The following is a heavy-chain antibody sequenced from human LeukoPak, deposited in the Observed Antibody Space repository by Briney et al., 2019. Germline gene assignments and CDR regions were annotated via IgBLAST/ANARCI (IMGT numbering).Heavy chain of an antibody. CDR2: IIPIFGIP. Sequence: EASVKVSCKASGGTFSSFSISWVRQAPRQGLEWMGRIIPIFGIPNYAQKFQGRVTITADKSTSTAYMELSSLASEDTAVYYCARWAAYCTSTNCPCYPDFWGQGTLVTVSS. CDR3: ARWAAYCTSTNCPCYPDF. D-gene: IGHD2/OR15-2a*01. V-gene: IGHV1-69*02. CDR1: GGTFSSFS. J-gene: IGHJ4*02.